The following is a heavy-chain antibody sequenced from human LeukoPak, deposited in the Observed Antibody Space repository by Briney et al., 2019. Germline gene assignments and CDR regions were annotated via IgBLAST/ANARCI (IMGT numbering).Heavy chain of an antibody. V-gene: IGHV3-66*01. D-gene: IGHD4-11*01. J-gene: IGHJ6*03. CDR3: ARDRTGQQLISRKEYYYMDV. Sequence: PGGSLRLSCVASGFTVSSNYMSWVRQAPGKGLEWVSLIYSGGSTYYADPVKGRFTISRDNSKNTLYLQMNSLRAEDTAVYCCARDRTGQQLISRKEYYYMDVWGKATTVSICS. CDR2: IYSGGST. CDR1: GFTVSSNY.